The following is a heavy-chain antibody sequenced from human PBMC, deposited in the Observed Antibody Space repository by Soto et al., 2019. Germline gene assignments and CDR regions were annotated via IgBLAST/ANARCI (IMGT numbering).Heavy chain of an antibody. Sequence: GASVKVSCKASGYTFTRYAMHWVRQAPGQRLEWMGWINAGNGNTKYSQKFQGRVTITRDTSASTAYMELSSLRSEDTAVYYCARSTGYYFIDYWGQGTLVTVSS. D-gene: IGHD3-9*01. CDR1: GYTFTRYA. V-gene: IGHV1-3*01. J-gene: IGHJ4*02. CDR3: ARSTGYYFIDY. CDR2: INAGNGNT.